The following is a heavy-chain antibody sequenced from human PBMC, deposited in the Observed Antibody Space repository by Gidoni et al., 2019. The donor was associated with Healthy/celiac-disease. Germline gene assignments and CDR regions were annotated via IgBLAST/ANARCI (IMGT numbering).Heavy chain of an antibody. CDR2: ISSNGGST. CDR1: GFTFSSYA. J-gene: IGHJ3*02. V-gene: IGHV3-64D*06. Sequence: EVQLVESGGGLVQPGGSLRLSCSASGFTFSSYAMHWVRQAPGKGLEYVSAISSNGGSTYYADSVKGRFTISRDNSKNTLYLQMSSLRAEDTAVYYCVKGPPGGATFAFDIWGQGTMVTVSS. D-gene: IGHD1-26*01. CDR3: VKGPPGGATFAFDI.